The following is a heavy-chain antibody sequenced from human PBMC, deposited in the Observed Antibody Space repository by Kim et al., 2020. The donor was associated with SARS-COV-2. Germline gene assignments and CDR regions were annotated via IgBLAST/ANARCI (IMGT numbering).Heavy chain of an antibody. CDR1: GFTISSYG. Sequence: GGSLRLSCAASGFTISSYGMSWVRRAPGKGLEWVSAISGHDGSTYYADSVKGRFTISRDNSYNTLYLQMNSLRAEDTAVYYCAKFIVAVWSGMDVWGQGTTVTVSS. CDR3: AKFIVAVWSGMDV. V-gene: IGHV3-23*01. CDR2: ISGHDGST. D-gene: IGHD6-13*01. J-gene: IGHJ6*02.